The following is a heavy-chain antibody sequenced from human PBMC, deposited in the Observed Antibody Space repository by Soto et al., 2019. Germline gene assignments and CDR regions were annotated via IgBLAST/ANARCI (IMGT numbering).Heavy chain of an antibody. D-gene: IGHD5-12*01. CDR1: GGSISSYY. CDR3: ARRGGYDSLVWFDP. Sequence: QVQLQESGPGLVKPSETLSLTCTVSGGSISSYYWSWIRQPPGKGLEWIGYIYYSGSTNYNPSLTRRVTISVDTSKNQFSLKLSSVTAADTAVYYCARRGGYDSLVWFDPWGQGTLVTVSS. V-gene: IGHV4-59*01. J-gene: IGHJ5*02. CDR2: IYYSGST.